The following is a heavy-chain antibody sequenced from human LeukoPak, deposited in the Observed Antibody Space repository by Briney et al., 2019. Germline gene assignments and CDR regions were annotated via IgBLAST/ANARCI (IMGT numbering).Heavy chain of an antibody. CDR1: GFSFSNYW. J-gene: IGHJ3*02. CDR2: INQDGSEK. CDR3: ARDVDYYDSSGGAAFDI. V-gene: IGHV3-7*01. D-gene: IGHD3-22*01. Sequence: GGSLRLSCAVSGFSFSNYWMTWVRQAPGKGLEWVANINQDGSEKNYVDSVKGRFTISRDNAKNTLYLQMNSLRAEDTAVYYCARDVDYYDSSGGAAFDIWGQGTMVTVSS.